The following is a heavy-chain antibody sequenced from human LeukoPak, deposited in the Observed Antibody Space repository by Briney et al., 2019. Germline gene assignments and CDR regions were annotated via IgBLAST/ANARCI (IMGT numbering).Heavy chain of an antibody. J-gene: IGHJ4*02. V-gene: IGHV1-24*01. CDR3: ATDLGGITMVRGVIYY. CDR1: GYALTELS. Sequence: GASVKVSCKVSGYALTELSMHWVRQAPGKGLEWMGGFDPEDGETIYAQKFQGRVTMTEDTSTDTAYMELSSLRSEDTAVYYCATDLGGITMVRGVIYYWGQGTLVTVSP. D-gene: IGHD3-10*01. CDR2: FDPEDGET.